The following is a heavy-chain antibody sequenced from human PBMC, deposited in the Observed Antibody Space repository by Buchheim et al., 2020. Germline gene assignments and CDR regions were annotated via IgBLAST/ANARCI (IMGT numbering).Heavy chain of an antibody. J-gene: IGHJ4*02. CDR3: AKSRIVGATFLPMDY. CDR2: ISYDGGNK. CDR1: GFAFSNFG. Sequence: QVQLVESGGGVVQPGRSLRLSCAASGFAFSNFGMHWVRQAPGKGLEWEAVISYDGGNKYYADSVKGRFTISRDNSKNTLYLQMNSLRDEDTAVYYCAKSRIVGATFLPMDYWGQGAL. D-gene: IGHD1-26*01. V-gene: IGHV3-30*18.